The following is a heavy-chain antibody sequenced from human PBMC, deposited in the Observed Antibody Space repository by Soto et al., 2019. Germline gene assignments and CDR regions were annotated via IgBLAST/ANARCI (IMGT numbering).Heavy chain of an antibody. D-gene: IGHD3-3*02. Sequence: QVQLQESGPGLVKPSQTLSLTCIVSGVSISSGGDYWSWIRQHPGKGLEWIGYIPNRGSTYHNPSLRSRTTISVDTSKNQFSLKLSSVTAADTAVYFCARERCIGTSCYFADWGQGTLVTVSS. CDR3: ARERCIGTSCYFAD. CDR1: GVSISSGGDY. CDR2: IPNRGST. V-gene: IGHV4-31*03. J-gene: IGHJ4*02.